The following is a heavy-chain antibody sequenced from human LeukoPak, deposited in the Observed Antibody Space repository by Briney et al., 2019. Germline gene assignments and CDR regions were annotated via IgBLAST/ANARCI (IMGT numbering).Heavy chain of an antibody. D-gene: IGHD4-17*01. CDR1: GFTFSSYA. V-gene: IGHV3-30-3*01. CDR2: ISYDGSNK. Sequence: GGSLRLSCAASGFTFSSYAMHWVRQAPGKGLEWVAVISYDGSNKYFADSVKGRFTISRDNSKNTLYLQMNSLRAEDTAVYYCAKGGDPDYYYGMDVWGQGTTVTVSS. J-gene: IGHJ6*02. CDR3: AKGGDPDYYYGMDV.